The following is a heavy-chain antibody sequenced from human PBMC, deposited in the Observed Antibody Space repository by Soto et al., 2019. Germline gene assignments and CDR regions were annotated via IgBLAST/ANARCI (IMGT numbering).Heavy chain of an antibody. CDR1: GGTFGSYA. J-gene: IGHJ6*02. D-gene: IGHD3-22*01. V-gene: IGHV1-69*13. Sequence: ASVKVSCKASGGTFGSYAISWVRQAPGQGLEWMGGIIPIFGTANYAQKFQGRVTITADESTSTAYMELSSLRSEDTAVYYCASRLTYYYDSSGLKSNAKYGMDVWGQGTTVTVSS. CDR3: ASRLTYYYDSSGLKSNAKYGMDV. CDR2: IIPIFGTA.